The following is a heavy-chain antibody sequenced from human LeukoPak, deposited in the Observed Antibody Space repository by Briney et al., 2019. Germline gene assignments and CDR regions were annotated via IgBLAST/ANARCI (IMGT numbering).Heavy chain of an antibody. J-gene: IGHJ4*02. CDR1: GFTFSSYW. Sequence: GGSLRLSCAASGFTFSSYWMSWVRQAPGKGLEWVANIKQDGSEKYYVDSVKGRFTISRDNAKNSLYLQMNSLKAEDTAVYYCARSYSYCSSTSCYVNPNDYWGQGTLVTVSS. D-gene: IGHD2-2*01. V-gene: IGHV3-7*01. CDR2: IKQDGSEK. CDR3: ARSYSYCSSTSCYVNPNDY.